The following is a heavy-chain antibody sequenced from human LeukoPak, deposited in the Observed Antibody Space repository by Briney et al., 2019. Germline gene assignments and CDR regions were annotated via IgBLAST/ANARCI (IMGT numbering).Heavy chain of an antibody. J-gene: IGHJ4*02. CDR2: IYTNWTT. D-gene: IGHD6-19*01. CDR3: AREQWLAFDY. V-gene: IGHV4-4*07. CDR1: GGSISGYY. Sequence: SETLSLTCAVSGGSISGYYWSWIRQPAGKGREWIGRIYTNWTTYYSPSLKSRVTMSVDTSKNQFSLKLSSVTAADTAVYYCAREQWLAFDYWGQGTLVTVSS.